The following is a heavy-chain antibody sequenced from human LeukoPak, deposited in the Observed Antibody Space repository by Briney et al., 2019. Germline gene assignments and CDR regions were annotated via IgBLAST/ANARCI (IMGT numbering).Heavy chain of an antibody. V-gene: IGHV3-23*01. CDR1: RFTFSSYP. D-gene: IGHD3-22*01. CDR2: ISGSGGRT. CDR3: AKIYDSSGYYYILEFDY. Sequence: GGSLRLSCAASRFTFSSYPMGWVRQPPGKGLEWVSAISGSGGRTYYADSVKGRFTISRDNSKNTLYLQMNTLSAEDTAVYYCAKIYDSSGYYYILEFDYWGQGTLVTVSS. J-gene: IGHJ4*02.